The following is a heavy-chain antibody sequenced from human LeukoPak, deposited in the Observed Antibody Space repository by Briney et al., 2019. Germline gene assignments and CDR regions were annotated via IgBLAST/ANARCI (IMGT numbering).Heavy chain of an antibody. J-gene: IGHJ4*02. D-gene: IGHD1-1*01. V-gene: IGHV3-33*01. CDR2: IWFDGSDK. CDR1: GFTFNSYG. Sequence: PGTSLRLSCAASGFTFNSYGMHWVRQAPGKGLEWVAIIWFDGSDKYYADSVKGRFTISRDNSKNTLYLQMNSLRAEDTAVYYCARKTDHQTGGDYWGQGTLVTVSS. CDR3: ARKTDHQTGGDY.